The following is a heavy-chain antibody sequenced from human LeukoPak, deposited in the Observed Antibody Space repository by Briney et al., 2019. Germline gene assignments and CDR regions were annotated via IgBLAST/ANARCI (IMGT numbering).Heavy chain of an antibody. CDR3: ANGGYTSSWYVVDY. J-gene: IGHJ4*02. Sequence: GGSLRLSCAASGFTFSSYGMHWVRHAPGKGLEGVAVISYDGSNKYYADSVKGRFTISRDNSKNTLYLQMSSLRPEDTAVYYCANGGYTSSWYVVDYWGQGTLVTVSS. D-gene: IGHD6-13*01. CDR2: ISYDGSNK. V-gene: IGHV3-30*18. CDR1: GFTFSSYG.